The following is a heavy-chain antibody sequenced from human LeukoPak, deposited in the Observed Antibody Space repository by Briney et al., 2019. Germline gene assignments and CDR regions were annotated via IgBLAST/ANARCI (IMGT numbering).Heavy chain of an antibody. Sequence: PSETLSLTCTVSGVSISSGSYYWSWIRPPAGKGLEWVGRIYTSGRTNDNPSLKSRVTISVDTSKNQFSLKLSSVAAADAALYYCARERVAATNGFDYWGQGTLVTVSS. J-gene: IGHJ4*02. V-gene: IGHV4-61*02. CDR2: IYTSGRT. D-gene: IGHD2-15*01. CDR3: ARERVAATNGFDY. CDR1: GVSISSGSYY.